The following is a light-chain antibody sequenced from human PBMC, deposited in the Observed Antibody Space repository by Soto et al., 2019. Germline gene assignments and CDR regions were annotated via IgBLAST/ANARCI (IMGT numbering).Light chain of an antibody. CDR1: QSVSSS. Sequence: EIVMTQSPATLSVSPGERATLSCRASQSVSSSLAWYQHKPGQAPRLLIYGASIRATGIPARFSGSGSGTEFTLTISSLQSEDFAAYYCQQYSNWYTFGQGTKLEIK. CDR2: GAS. V-gene: IGKV3D-15*01. CDR3: QQYSNWYT. J-gene: IGKJ2*01.